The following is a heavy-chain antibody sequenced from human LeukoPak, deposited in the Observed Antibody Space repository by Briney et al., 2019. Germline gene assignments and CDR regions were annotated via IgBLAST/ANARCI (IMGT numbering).Heavy chain of an antibody. D-gene: IGHD2-15*01. V-gene: IGHV3-49*04. Sequence: PGRSLRLSCTASGFPFGDYAMTWVRRAPGKGLEGVGFIRSKGYGGTPEYAASVKYRFTISRDDSKSIAYLQMNSLKTEDTAVYYCTKDQTPYNWGQGTLVTVSS. J-gene: IGHJ4*02. CDR3: TKDQTPYN. CDR2: IRSKGYGGTP. CDR1: GFPFGDYA.